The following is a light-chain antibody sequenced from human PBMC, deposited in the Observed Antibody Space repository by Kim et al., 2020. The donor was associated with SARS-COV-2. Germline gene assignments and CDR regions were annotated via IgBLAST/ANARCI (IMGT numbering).Light chain of an antibody. CDR1: SSNIGSNN. CDR2: SNN. V-gene: IGLV1-44*01. Sequence: QSVLTQPPSASGTPGQRVTISCFGSSSNIGSNNVVWYQQLPGAAPNLLIYSNNQRPSGIPDRFSGSRSGTSASLAISGLQSGDEADYYCAVWDDSLKQGVFGGGTQLTVL. CDR3: AVWDDSLKQGV. J-gene: IGLJ3*02.